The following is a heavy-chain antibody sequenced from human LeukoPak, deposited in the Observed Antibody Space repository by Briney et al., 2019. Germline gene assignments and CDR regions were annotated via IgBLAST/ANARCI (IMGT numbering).Heavy chain of an antibody. J-gene: IGHJ3*02. CDR3: ARDPVMEYHMIVVPSAGGDAFDI. CDR1: GYTFTSYG. D-gene: IGHD3-22*01. Sequence: ASVKVSCKASGYTFTSYGISWVRQAPGQGLEWMGWISAYNGNTNYAQKLQGRVTMTTDTSTSTAYMELRSLRSDDTAVYYCARDPVMEYHMIVVPSAGGDAFDIWGQGTMVTVSS. CDR2: ISAYNGNT. V-gene: IGHV1-18*01.